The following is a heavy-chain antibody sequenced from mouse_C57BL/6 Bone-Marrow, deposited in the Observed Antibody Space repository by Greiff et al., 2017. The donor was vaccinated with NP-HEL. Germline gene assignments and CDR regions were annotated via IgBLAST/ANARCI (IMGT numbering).Heavy chain of an antibody. CDR2: INPSSGYT. D-gene: IGHD2-3*01. V-gene: IGHV1-7*01. Sequence: QVQLKESGAELAKPGASVKLSCKASGYTFTSYWMHWVKQRPGQGLEWIGYINPSSGYTKYNQKFKDKATSTSDKSSRTAYMQLCSLTYEDSAVYYCARDGSYYAMDYWGQGTSVTVSS. CDR3: ARDGSYYAMDY. CDR1: GYTFTSYW. J-gene: IGHJ4*01.